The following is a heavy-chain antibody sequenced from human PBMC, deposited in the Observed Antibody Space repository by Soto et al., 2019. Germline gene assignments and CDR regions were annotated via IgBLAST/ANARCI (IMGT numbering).Heavy chain of an antibody. Sequence: PSETLSLTCTVSGGSISSYYWSWIRQPPGKGLEWIGYIYYSGSTNYNPSLKSRVTISVDTSKNQFSLKLSSVTAADTAVYYCARVSQYSYCGGDCYLGWFDPWGQGTLVTVSS. CDR3: ARVSQYSYCGGDCYLGWFDP. D-gene: IGHD2-21*02. J-gene: IGHJ5*02. V-gene: IGHV4-59*01. CDR1: GGSISSYY. CDR2: IYYSGST.